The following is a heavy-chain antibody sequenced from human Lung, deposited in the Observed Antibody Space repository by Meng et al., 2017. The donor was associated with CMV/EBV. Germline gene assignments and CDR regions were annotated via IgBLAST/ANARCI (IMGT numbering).Heavy chain of an antibody. Sequence: QVRWAQSGSGVKQPGPSVKVARKSSGGSFSTHTFSWVRQAPGQGLEWMGGLIAVFDKTKAAPRFQDRVTFTADESTSTAYMELSSLTFDDTAVYFCARGRRNEPLFDYWGQGTLVTVSS. D-gene: IGHD1-14*01. CDR3: ARGRRNEPLFDY. CDR1: GGSFSTHT. V-gene: IGHV1-69*13. CDR2: LIAVFDKT. J-gene: IGHJ4*02.